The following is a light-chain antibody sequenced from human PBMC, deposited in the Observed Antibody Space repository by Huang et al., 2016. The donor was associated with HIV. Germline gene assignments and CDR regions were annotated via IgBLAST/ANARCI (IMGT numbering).Light chain of an antibody. CDR1: QRSTSSY. CDR2: GAS. V-gene: IGKV3-20*01. CDR3: QHYGSSPPIT. Sequence: EIVLTQSPGTLSLSPGESATLSCRASQRSTSSYLAWYQQRPGQAPRPLLYGASSRTTGSPDRITGGGSGTDFTLTNNRREHEDSAVYYCQHYGSSPPITFGQGTRLEIK. J-gene: IGKJ5*01.